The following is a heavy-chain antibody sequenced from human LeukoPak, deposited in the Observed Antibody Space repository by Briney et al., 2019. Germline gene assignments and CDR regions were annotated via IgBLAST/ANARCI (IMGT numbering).Heavy chain of an antibody. J-gene: IGHJ4*02. D-gene: IGHD1-26*01. Sequence: GGSLRLSCAASGFTFNNAWMNWVRQAPGKGLEWVSHITASGTAMFYADSVKGRFTISRDNAKNSLYLQMNSLRDEDTAVYYCASSGSYRFDYWGQGTLVTVSS. CDR2: ITASGTAM. CDR1: GFTFNNAW. CDR3: ASSGSYRFDY. V-gene: IGHV3-48*02.